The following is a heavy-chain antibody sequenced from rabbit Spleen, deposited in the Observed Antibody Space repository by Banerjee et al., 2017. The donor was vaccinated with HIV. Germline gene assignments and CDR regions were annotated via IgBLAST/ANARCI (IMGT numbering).Heavy chain of an antibody. Sequence: QSLEESGGDLVKPGASLTLTCTASGFSFSSSYWICWVRQAPGKGLEWIACIYAGSSGSTYYATWAKGRFTISKTSSTTVTLQMTSLTAADTATYFCARGAGVPGYSYGPFNLWGPGTLVTVS. J-gene: IGHJ4*01. CDR3: ARGAGVPGYSYGPFNL. CDR2: IYAGSSGST. V-gene: IGHV1S40*01. D-gene: IGHD7-1*01. CDR1: GFSFSSSYW.